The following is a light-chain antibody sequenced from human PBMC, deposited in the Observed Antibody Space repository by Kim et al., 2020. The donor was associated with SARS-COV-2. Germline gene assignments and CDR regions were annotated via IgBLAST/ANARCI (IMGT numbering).Light chain of an antibody. V-gene: IGKV3-20*01. CDR3: QQYGSSPYT. J-gene: IGKJ2*01. CDR2: GAS. Sequence: EIVLTQSPGTLSLSPGERATLFCRASQSVNNNYLAWYQQKPGQAPRLLIYGASNRATGIPDRFSGSGSGTDFTLTISRLEPEDFAVYYCQQYGSSPYTFGQGTKLEI. CDR1: QSVNNNY.